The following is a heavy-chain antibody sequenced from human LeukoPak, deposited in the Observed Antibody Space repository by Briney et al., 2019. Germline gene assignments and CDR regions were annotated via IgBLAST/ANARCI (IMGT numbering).Heavy chain of an antibody. J-gene: IGHJ2*01. V-gene: IGHV1-69*06. CDR3: ASGDLGYCSSTSCLHWYFDL. D-gene: IGHD2-2*01. Sequence: SVKVSCKASGGTFSSYAISWVRQAPGQGLEWMGGIIPIFGTANYAQKFQGRVTITADKSTSTAYMELSSLRSEDTAVYYCASGDLGYCSSTSCLHWYFDLWGRGTLVTVSS. CDR2: IIPIFGTA. CDR1: GGTFSSYA.